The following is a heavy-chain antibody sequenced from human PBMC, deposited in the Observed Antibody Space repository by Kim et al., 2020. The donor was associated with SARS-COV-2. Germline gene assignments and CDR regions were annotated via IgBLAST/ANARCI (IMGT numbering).Heavy chain of an antibody. D-gene: IGHD5-18*01. Sequence: GGSLRLSCAASGFTFSSYAMHWVRQAPGKGLEWVAVILYDGSNKYYADSVKGRFTISRDNSKNTLYLQMNSLRAEDTAVYYCARDDTAMATLDYWGQGTLVTVSS. J-gene: IGHJ4*02. CDR2: ILYDGSNK. V-gene: IGHV3-30*04. CDR1: GFTFSSYA. CDR3: ARDDTAMATLDY.